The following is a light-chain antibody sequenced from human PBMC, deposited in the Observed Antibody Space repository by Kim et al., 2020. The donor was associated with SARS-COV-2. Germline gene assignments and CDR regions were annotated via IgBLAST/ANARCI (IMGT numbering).Light chain of an antibody. Sequence: SYELTQPPSVSVAPGDTARISCGGSIIGRKSVNWYRQKPGQAPVLVIYDDTDRPSVIPERFSGSKSGETATLTISRVEAGDEADYYCQVWDTSTDHVLFGGGTQLTVL. CDR2: DDT. CDR3: QVWDTSTDHVL. V-gene: IGLV3-21*02. J-gene: IGLJ2*01. CDR1: IIGRKS.